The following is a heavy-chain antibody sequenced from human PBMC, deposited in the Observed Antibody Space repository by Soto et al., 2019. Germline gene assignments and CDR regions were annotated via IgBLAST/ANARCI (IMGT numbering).Heavy chain of an antibody. V-gene: IGHV3-30-3*01. CDR2: ISYDGSNK. D-gene: IGHD1-7*01. Sequence: GGSLRLSCAASGFTFSSYAMHWVRQAPGKGLEWVAIISYDGSNKYYADSVKGRFTISRDNSKNTLYLQMNSLRAEDTAVYYCARDQGGNTLYHYGMDVWGQGTTVTVSS. CDR1: GFTFSSYA. CDR3: ARDQGGNTLYHYGMDV. J-gene: IGHJ6*02.